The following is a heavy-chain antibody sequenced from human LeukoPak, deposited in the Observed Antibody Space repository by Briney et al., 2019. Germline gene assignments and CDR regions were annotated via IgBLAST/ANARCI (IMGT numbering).Heavy chain of an antibody. D-gene: IGHD2-21*01. J-gene: IGHJ4*02. CDR2: INHSGGT. CDR3: AKHGLWWKAFEY. Sequence: SETLSLTCGVYGGSLSGYYWSWIRQPPGKGLEWIGEINHSGGTNYNPYLKSRVTISIDMSKNQFSLKLTSVTTADTAVYYCAKHGLWWKAFEYWGQGALVTVSS. V-gene: IGHV4-34*01. CDR1: GGSLSGYY.